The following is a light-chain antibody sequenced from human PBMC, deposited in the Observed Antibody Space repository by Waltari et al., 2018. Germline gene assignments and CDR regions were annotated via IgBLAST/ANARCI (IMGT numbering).Light chain of an antibody. CDR2: WAF. CDR1: QSVLYSSNHKNF. V-gene: IGKV4-1*01. J-gene: IGKJ2*01. CDR3: QQYYSIPYT. Sequence: DFVMTQFPDSLAVSLGERATINCKSNQSVLYSSNHKNFLAWYQQKAGQPPKLLIYWAFIRGSGVHDRFSGSGSGTDFTLTISSLQAEDVAVYYCQQYYSIPYTFGQGTKLEIK.